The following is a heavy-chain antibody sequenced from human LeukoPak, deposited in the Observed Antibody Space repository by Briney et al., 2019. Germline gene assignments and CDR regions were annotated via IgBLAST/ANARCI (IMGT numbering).Heavy chain of an antibody. CDR3: ARDSKWGWRQWSKQVDY. Sequence: SGGSLRLSCAASGFTVSSNYMSWVRQAPGKGLEWVSVIYSGGSTYYADSVKGRFTISRDNAKNSLYLQMNSLRAEDTAVYYCARDSKWGWRQWSKQVDYWGQGTLVTVSS. J-gene: IGHJ4*02. CDR2: IYSGGST. V-gene: IGHV3-53*01. CDR1: GFTVSSNY. D-gene: IGHD2-15*01.